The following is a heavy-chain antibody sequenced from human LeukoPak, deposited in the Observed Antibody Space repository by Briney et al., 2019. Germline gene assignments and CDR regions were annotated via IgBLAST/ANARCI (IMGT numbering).Heavy chain of an antibody. Sequence: PSETLSLTCAVYGGSFSGYYWSWIRQPPGKGLEWSGEINHSGSTNYNPSLKSRVTISVDTSKNQFSLKLSSVTAADTAVYYCALRDSSGYYPDYWGQGTLVTVSS. CDR2: INHSGST. D-gene: IGHD3-22*01. CDR1: GGSFSGYY. J-gene: IGHJ4*02. V-gene: IGHV4-34*01. CDR3: ALRDSSGYYPDY.